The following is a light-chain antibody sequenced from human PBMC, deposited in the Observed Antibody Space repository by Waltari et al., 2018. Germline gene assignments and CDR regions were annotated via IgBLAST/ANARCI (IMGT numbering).Light chain of an antibody. CDR2: ENN. V-gene: IGLV1-44*01. J-gene: IGLJ2*01. CDR3: EAWDNSLNGIL. CDR1: SSNIGRYD. Sequence: QSVLTQPPSVSGYPGQRVTIPCTGSSSNIGRYDVHWYQQLPGTAPKLLIFENNKRPSGVSDRFSGSKSATSASLTITGLQSEDEAEYYCEAWDNSLNGILFGGGTRLTVL.